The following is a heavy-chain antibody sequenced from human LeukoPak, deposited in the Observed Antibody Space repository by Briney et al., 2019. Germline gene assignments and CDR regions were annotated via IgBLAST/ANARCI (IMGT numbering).Heavy chain of an antibody. J-gene: IGHJ3*02. CDR3: ARSIAAAGMGAFDI. V-gene: IGHV3-30*03. Sequence: GGSLRLSCAASGFSFKDYNMHWVRQAPGKGLEWVAVITYDGSNKYYTDSVKGRFTISRDNSKSTLYLQMNSLRAEDTAVYYCARSIAAAGMGAFDIWGQGTMVTVSS. D-gene: IGHD6-13*01. CDR2: ITYDGSNK. CDR1: GFSFKDYN.